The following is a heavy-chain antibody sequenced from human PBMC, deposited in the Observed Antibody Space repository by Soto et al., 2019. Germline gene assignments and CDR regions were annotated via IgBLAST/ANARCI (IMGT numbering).Heavy chain of an antibody. V-gene: IGHV1-69*01. J-gene: IGHJ2*01. D-gene: IGHD4-17*01. CDR1: GGTFSSYA. CDR2: IIPIFGTA. CDR3: ASYTYGDWALYWYFDL. Sequence: QVQLVQSGAEVKKPGSSVKVSCKASGGTFSSYAISWVRQAPGQGLEWMGGIIPIFGTANYAQKFQGRVTITADESTSTAYMELSSLRSEDTAVYDCASYTYGDWALYWYFDLWGRGTLVTVSS.